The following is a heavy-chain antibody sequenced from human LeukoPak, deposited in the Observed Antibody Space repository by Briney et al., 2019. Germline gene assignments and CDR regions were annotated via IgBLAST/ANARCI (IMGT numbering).Heavy chain of an antibody. CDR1: GGSISSDY. CDR3: TRFASPYYYMDV. CDR2: IYYTGST. Sequence: SETLSLTCTVSGGSISSDYWSWIRQPPGKGLEWIGYIYYTGSTNYNPSLKSRVTISIDTSRKQLSLNLRSVAAADAAVYHCTRFASPYYYMDVWGKGTTVTVSS. V-gene: IGHV4-59*08. J-gene: IGHJ6*03.